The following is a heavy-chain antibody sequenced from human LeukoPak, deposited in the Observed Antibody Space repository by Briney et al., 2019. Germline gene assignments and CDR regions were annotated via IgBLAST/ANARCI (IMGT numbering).Heavy chain of an antibody. D-gene: IGHD3-22*01. CDR1: GFTFSTHW. J-gene: IGHJ4*02. V-gene: IGHV3-7*02. Sequence: GGSLRLSCAASGFTFSTHWMIWLRQAPGKGLEWVANIKQDGSEKYYVDSVKGRFIISRDNAKNTLYLQMNSLRAEDTAVYYCASPPDYYDSSGYYYALAYWGQGTLVTVSS. CDR2: IKQDGSEK. CDR3: ASPPDYYDSSGYYYALAY.